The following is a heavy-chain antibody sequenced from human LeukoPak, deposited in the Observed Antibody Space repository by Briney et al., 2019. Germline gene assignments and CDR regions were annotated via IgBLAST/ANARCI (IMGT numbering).Heavy chain of an antibody. V-gene: IGHV4-34*01. J-gene: IGHJ4*02. Sequence: SETLSLTCAVYGGSFSGYYWSWIRQPPGKGLEWIGKINHSGSTNYNPSLKSRVTISVDTSKNQFSLKLSSVTAADTAVYYCARGSLGGQWQWLDPAFDYWGQGTLVTVSS. CDR3: ARGSLGGQWQWLDPAFDY. CDR2: INHSGST. D-gene: IGHD6-19*01. CDR1: GGSFSGYY.